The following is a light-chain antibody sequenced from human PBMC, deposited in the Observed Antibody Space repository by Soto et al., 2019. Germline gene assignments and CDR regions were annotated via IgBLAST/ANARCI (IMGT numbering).Light chain of an antibody. V-gene: IGKV3-20*01. Sequence: ETVLTQSPGTLSLSPGERATLSCRASQSVSSNYLAWYRQKPGQAPRHLIYGASNRATGIPDRFSGSGSGTDFTLTISRLEPEDFAVYYCQQYGISPWTFGQGTNVEIK. CDR1: QSVSSNY. CDR2: GAS. J-gene: IGKJ1*01. CDR3: QQYGISPWT.